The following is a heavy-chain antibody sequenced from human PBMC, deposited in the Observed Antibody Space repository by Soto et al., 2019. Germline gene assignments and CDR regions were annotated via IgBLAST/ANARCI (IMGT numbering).Heavy chain of an antibody. D-gene: IGHD1-1*01. Sequence: QVHLVQSGAEVTKPGASVKVSCKGSGYAFTTYGITWVRQAPGQGLEWMGWISAHNGNTNYAQKLQGRVTVTRDTSTITAYRELRSLRSDDTAVYYCARGRYGDYWGQGAMVTVSS. CDR2: ISAHNGNT. CDR1: GYAFTTYG. J-gene: IGHJ4*02. V-gene: IGHV1-18*01. CDR3: ARGRYGDY.